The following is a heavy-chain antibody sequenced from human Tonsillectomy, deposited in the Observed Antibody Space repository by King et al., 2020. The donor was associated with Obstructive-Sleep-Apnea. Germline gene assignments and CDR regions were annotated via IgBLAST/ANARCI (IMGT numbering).Heavy chain of an antibody. CDR2: IYHSGST. CDR1: GYSISSGYY. D-gene: IGHD3-3*01. Sequence: QLQESGPGLVKPSETLSLTCTVSGYSISSGYYWGWIRQPPGKGLEWIGSIYHSGSTYYNPSLKSRVTISVDTSKNQFSLKLSSVTAADTAVYYCARDRGIFGVVISVFGYFDYWGHGTLVTVSS. V-gene: IGHV4-38-2*02. CDR3: ARDRGIFGVVISVFGYFDY. J-gene: IGHJ4*01.